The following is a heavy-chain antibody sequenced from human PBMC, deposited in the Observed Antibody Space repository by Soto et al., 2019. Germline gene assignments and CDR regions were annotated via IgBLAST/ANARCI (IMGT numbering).Heavy chain of an antibody. CDR3: ARSPIRWDLLTNFYFDY. V-gene: IGHV4-39*01. CDR1: GGSISSSSYY. D-gene: IGHD1-26*01. J-gene: IGHJ4*02. CDR2: IYYSGST. Sequence: QLQLQESGPGLVKPSETLSLTCTVSGGSISSSSYYWGWIRQPPGKGLEWIGSIYYSGSTYYNPSLKSRVTTSVDTSKNQFSLKLSCVTAADTAVYYCARSPIRWDLLTNFYFDYWGQGTLVTVSS.